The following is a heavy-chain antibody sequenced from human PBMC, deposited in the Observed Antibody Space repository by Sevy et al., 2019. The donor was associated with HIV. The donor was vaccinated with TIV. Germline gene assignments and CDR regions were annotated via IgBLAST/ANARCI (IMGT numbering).Heavy chain of an antibody. D-gene: IGHD2-21*01. CDR2: ISYDGGNI. CDR1: GFTFSIYA. CDR3: ARDLPSAVINPFYYYGMDV. Sequence: GGSLRLACAASGFTFSIYAIHWVRQAPGKGLEWVTVISYDGGNIYYEDSVKGRFTVSIDNSKDTVYLQLNSLSPEDTAVYYCARDLPSAVINPFYYYGMDVWGKGTTVTVSS. V-gene: IGHV3-30*04. J-gene: IGHJ6*04.